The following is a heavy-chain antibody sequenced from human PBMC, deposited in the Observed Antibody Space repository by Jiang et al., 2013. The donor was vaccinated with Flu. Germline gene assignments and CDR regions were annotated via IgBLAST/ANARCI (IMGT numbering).Heavy chain of an antibody. D-gene: IGHD7-27*01. Sequence: VQLVESGGGLIQPGGSLRLSCAASGFTVRGDYMSWVRQAPGKGLEWVSVIYSDGSTYYGDSVEGRFTISRDNSKNTLYLQMNRLRADDTAVYYCARALTWGKYGSNLYYFDNWGQGTLVTVSS. CDR1: GFTVRGDY. CDR2: IYSDGST. J-gene: IGHJ4*02. V-gene: IGHV3-53*01. CDR3: ARALTWGKYGSNLYYFDN.